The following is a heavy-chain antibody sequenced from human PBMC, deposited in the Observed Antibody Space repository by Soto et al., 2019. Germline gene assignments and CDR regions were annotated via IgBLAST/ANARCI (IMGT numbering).Heavy chain of an antibody. Sequence: ASVKVSCKASVYTFTSYYMHWVRQAPGQGLEWMGIINPSGGSTSYAQKFQGRVTMTRDTSTSTVYMELSSLRSEDTAVYYCAREVGVTTTGSPDAFDIWGQGTMVTVSS. CDR1: VYTFTSYY. CDR2: INPSGGST. D-gene: IGHD1-26*01. J-gene: IGHJ3*02. V-gene: IGHV1-46*01. CDR3: AREVGVTTTGSPDAFDI.